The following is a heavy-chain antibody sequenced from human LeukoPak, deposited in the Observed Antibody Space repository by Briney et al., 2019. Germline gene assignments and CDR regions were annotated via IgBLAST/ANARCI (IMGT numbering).Heavy chain of an antibody. J-gene: IGHJ2*01. CDR3: ARSPAYWYFDL. CDR1: GGSISSYY. Sequence: SETLSLTCTVSGGSISSYYWSWIRQPPGKGLEWIGYIYYSGSTNYNPSLKSRVTISVDTSKNQFSLKLSSVTAADTAVYYCARSPAYWYFDLWGSGTLVTVSS. V-gene: IGHV4-59*01. CDR2: IYYSGST.